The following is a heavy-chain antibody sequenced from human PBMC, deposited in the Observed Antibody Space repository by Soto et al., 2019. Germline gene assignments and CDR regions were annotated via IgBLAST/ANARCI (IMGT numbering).Heavy chain of an antibody. J-gene: IGHJ4*02. Sequence: QVQLQESGPGLVKPSQTLSLTCSVSGGSFSSDSFIWSWVRQFPGKGLEWIGYINYSGTTYYNPSLRSRITMSVDTSKNQFSLNLSSVTAADTAVYYCARSVDLDHWGQGTLVTVSS. CDR1: GGSFSSDSFI. D-gene: IGHD2-15*01. V-gene: IGHV4-31*03. CDR3: ARSVDLDH. CDR2: INYSGTT.